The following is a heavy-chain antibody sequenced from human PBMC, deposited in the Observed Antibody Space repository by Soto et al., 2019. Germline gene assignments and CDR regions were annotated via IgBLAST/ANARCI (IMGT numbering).Heavy chain of an antibody. CDR1: GFTFSSYG. Sequence: LRLSCAASGFTFSSYGMHWVRQAPGKGREWVAAILYDGSTKYYADSVKGRFTISRDNSKNTLYLQMSSLRAEDTALYYCVKDGSSGWPYFDDMDVWGQGTTVTVSS. CDR3: VKDGSSGWPYFDDMDV. J-gene: IGHJ6*02. CDR2: ILYDGSTK. V-gene: IGHV3-30*18. D-gene: IGHD6-19*01.